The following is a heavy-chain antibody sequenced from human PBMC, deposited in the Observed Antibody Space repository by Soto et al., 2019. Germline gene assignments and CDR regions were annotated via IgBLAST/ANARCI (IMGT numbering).Heavy chain of an antibody. J-gene: IGHJ5*02. D-gene: IGHD3-22*01. CDR1: GDAISKGRFY. CDR3: ARAREYYDTEFDP. V-gene: IGHV4-31*03. Sequence: QVQLQESGPGLVKTSQTRSLTCTVTGDAISKGRFYWSWIRQHPGKALEWIGYVSYSGRPYYNPSLKSRLTISLDTSQNQFSLKLSFVTAADTAIYYCARAREYYDTEFDPWGQGALVSVCS. CDR2: VSYSGRP.